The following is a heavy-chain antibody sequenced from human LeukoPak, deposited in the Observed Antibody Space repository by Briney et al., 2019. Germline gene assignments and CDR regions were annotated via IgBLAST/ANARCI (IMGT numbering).Heavy chain of an antibody. J-gene: IGHJ4*02. CDR1: GYTFTNYA. CDR2: INAGNGNT. D-gene: IGHD3-10*01. Sequence: ASVKVSCKASGYTFTNYAMQWARQAPGQGLEWMGWINAGNGNTKYSQKFQGSVTFTRDTSASTAYMELNSLRSEDTAVYYCAKPSEILLWFGELFYWGQGTLVTVSS. CDR3: AKPSEILLWFGELFY. V-gene: IGHV1-3*01.